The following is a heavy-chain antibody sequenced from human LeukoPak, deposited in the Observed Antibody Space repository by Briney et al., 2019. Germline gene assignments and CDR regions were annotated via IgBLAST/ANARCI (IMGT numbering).Heavy chain of an antibody. CDR1: GLTFSGYD. D-gene: IGHD6-13*01. CDR3: AKGDESSSWYAVELVLPATHFDY. V-gene: IGHV3-23*01. J-gene: IGHJ4*02. CDR2: IRPSGVNT. Sequence: GGSLRLSCAPSGLTFSGYDMTWVREAPGPGRGWLSSIRPSGVNTYYGDSVKGRFTISRDHSKNTVYLQMNSLRAEDTAVYYCAKGDESSSWYAVELVLPATHFDYWGQGTLVTVSS.